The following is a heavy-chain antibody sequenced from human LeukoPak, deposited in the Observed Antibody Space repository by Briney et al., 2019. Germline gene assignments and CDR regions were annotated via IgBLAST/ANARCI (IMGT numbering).Heavy chain of an antibody. Sequence: PGGSLRLSCAASGFTFSSYSMNWVRQAPGKGLEWVSYISSSSSTIYYADSVKGRFTISRDIAKNSLYLQMNSLRAEDTAVYYCARDPYNWNSVDAFDIWGQGTMVTVSS. CDR1: GFTFSSYS. V-gene: IGHV3-48*01. J-gene: IGHJ3*02. D-gene: IGHD1-7*01. CDR3: ARDPYNWNSVDAFDI. CDR2: ISSSSSTI.